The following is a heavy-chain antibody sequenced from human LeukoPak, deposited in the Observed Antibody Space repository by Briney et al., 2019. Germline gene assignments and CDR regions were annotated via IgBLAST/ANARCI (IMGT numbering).Heavy chain of an antibody. CDR2: IKEDGSEK. V-gene: IGHV3-7*01. CDR1: GFTFSSYW. CDR3: ARRGYYDSSGYDC. D-gene: IGHD3-22*01. J-gene: IGHJ4*02. Sequence: PGGSLRLSCAASGFTFSSYWMSWVRQAPGKGLEWVANIKEDGSEKRDVDSVKGRFTISRDNAKNSLYLQMNSLRAEDTAVYYCARRGYYDSSGYDCWGQGTLVTVSS.